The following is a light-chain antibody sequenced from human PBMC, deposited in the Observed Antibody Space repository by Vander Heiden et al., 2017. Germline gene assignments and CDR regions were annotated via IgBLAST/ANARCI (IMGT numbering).Light chain of an antibody. CDR2: STN. CDR3: MLFMGRGIRV. V-gene: IGLV8-61*01. Sequence: QTVVTQEPTLSVSPGGTVTLTCGLSSGSVSTNYYPNWYQQTPGQAPRTLIYSTNIRSSGVPDRFSGSILGNNAALTITGAQADDESDYYCMLFMGRGIRVFGGGTKLTVL. CDR1: SGSVSTNYY. J-gene: IGLJ3*02.